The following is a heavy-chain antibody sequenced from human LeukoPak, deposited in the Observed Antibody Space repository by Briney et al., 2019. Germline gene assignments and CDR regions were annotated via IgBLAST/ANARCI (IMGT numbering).Heavy chain of an antibody. V-gene: IGHV3-74*01. D-gene: IGHD1-26*01. CDR2: INSDGSST. CDR3: ASQAWELNFDY. J-gene: IGHJ4*02. Sequence: GGSLRLSCAASGFTFSSYWMHWVRQAPGKGLAWVSRINSDGSSTSYADSVKGRFTISRDNAKNTLYLQMNSLRAEDTAVYYCASQAWELNFDYWGQGTLVTVSS. CDR1: GFTFSSYW.